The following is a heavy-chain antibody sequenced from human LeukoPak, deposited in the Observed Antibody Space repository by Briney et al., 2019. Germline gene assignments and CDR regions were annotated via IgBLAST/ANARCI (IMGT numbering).Heavy chain of an antibody. CDR1: GYTFTSYG. CDR2: ISGYNGNT. D-gene: IGHD5-12*01. CDR3: ARARATKSGRYYYYYAMDV. Sequence: GASVKVSCKASGYTFTSYGISWARQAPGQGLEWMGWISGYNGNTNYAQKLQGRVTMTTDTPTSTAYMELRSLRSDDTAVYYCARARATKSGRYYYYYAMDVWGQGTTVTVSS. V-gene: IGHV1-18*01. J-gene: IGHJ6*02.